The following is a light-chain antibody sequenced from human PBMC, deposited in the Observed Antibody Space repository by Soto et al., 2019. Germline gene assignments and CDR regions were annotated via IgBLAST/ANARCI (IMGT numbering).Light chain of an antibody. V-gene: IGLV2-8*01. J-gene: IGLJ3*02. CDR1: SSDVGAYNY. CDR3: TSYAGSDIWV. CDR2: EVS. Sequence: QSVLTPPPSASGSPGQSVIISCTGTSSDVGAYNYVSWYQQYPGKAPKLMIYEVSKRPSGVPDRFSGSKSGKTASLTVSGLQPEDEADYYCTSYAGSDIWVFGGGTKLTVL.